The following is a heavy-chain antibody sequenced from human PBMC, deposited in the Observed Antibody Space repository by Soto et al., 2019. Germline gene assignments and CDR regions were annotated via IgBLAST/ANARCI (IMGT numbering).Heavy chain of an antibody. CDR1: GDSVSSNSAA. CDR2: TYYRSKWYN. CDR3: ARTRFELRFLEWLSRGGYYYGMDV. V-gene: IGHV6-1*01. J-gene: IGHJ6*02. D-gene: IGHD3-3*01. Sequence: PSQTLSLTCAISGDSVSSNSAAWNWIRQSPSRGLEWLGRTYYRSKWYNDYAVSVKSRITINPDTSKNQFSLQLNSVTPEDTAVYYCARTRFELRFLEWLSRGGYYYGMDVWGQGTTVT.